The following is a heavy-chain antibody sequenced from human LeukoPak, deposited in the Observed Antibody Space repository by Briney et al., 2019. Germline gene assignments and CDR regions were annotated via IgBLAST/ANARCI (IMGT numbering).Heavy chain of an antibody. V-gene: IGHV3-23*01. CDR2: ISGSGDST. D-gene: IGHD6-19*01. CDR3: ARRSGIAVAGAFDY. Sequence: GGSLRLSCAASGFTFSNYAMRWVRQAPGRGLEWVSGISGSGDSTYYADSVKGRFTISRDNSKNTLYLQMNSLRAEDTAVYYCARRSGIAVAGAFDYWGQGTLVTVSS. J-gene: IGHJ4*02. CDR1: GFTFSNYA.